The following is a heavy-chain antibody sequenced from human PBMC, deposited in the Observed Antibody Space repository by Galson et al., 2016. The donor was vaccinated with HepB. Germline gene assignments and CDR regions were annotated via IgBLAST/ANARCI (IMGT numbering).Heavy chain of an antibody. CDR2: VMGSGVTT. Sequence: SLRLSCAASGFIFSEYYMDWVRQAPGRGLEWVSTVMGSGVTTYYADSEKGRFTVSRDNFRNTVYLQMDSLRGEDTAVYYCAKDFGREVYGSSGPWGPGTLVTVSS. J-gene: IGHJ5*02. D-gene: IGHD6-19*01. V-gene: IGHV3-23*01. CDR3: AKDFGREVYGSSGP. CDR1: GFIFSEYY.